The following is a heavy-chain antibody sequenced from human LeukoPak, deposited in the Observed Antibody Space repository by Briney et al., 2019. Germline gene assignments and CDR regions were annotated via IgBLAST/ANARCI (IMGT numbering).Heavy chain of an antibody. D-gene: IGHD3-3*01. J-gene: IGHJ6*03. V-gene: IGHV3-7*01. Sequence: PGGSLRLSCAASGFTLSSYWMSWVRQAPGKGLEWVANIKEDGSEKYYVDSVKGRFTISRDNAKNSLYLQMNSLRAEDTAVYYCARDGSGTYYDFWSGYHHYYYYMDVWGKGTTVTVSS. CDR2: IKEDGSEK. CDR1: GFTLSSYW. CDR3: ARDGSGTYYDFWSGYHHYYYYMDV.